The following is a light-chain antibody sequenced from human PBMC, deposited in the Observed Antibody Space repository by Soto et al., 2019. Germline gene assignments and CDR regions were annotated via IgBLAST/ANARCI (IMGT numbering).Light chain of an antibody. CDR1: RSIRSN. J-gene: IGKJ5*01. Sequence: EIVMTQSPATLSVSPGERATLSCRASRSIRSNLAWYQQKPGQAPRLLIYGVSNRATGIPDRFSGSGSGTDFTLTISSLEPEDFAIYYCQQRQYWPPITFGQGTRLEIK. CDR3: QQRQYWPPIT. V-gene: IGKV3D-15*01. CDR2: GVS.